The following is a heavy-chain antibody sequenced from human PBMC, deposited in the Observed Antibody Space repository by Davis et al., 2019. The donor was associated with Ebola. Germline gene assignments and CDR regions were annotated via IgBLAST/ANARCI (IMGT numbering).Heavy chain of an antibody. D-gene: IGHD2-21*01. J-gene: IGHJ4*02. CDR3: ARGHRLVIAPGY. CDR2: INHSGST. Sequence: PSETLSLTCAVYGGSFSGYYWSWIRQPPGKGLEWIGEINHSGSTNYNPSLKSRVTISVDTSKNQFSLKLSSVTAADTAVYYCARGHRLVIAPGYWGQGTLVTVSS. V-gene: IGHV4-34*01. CDR1: GGSFSGYY.